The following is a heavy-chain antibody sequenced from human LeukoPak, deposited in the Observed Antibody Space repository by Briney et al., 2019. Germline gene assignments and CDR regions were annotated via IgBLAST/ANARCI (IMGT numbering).Heavy chain of an antibody. Sequence: PSETLSLTCAVSGGSISSGYYWGWIRQPPGKGLEWIGSIYHGGSTYYNPSLKSRITISVDTSKNQFSLKLSSVTAADTALYYCARHYYDGSGYTIDDAFDIWGQGTMVTVSS. CDR1: GGSISSGYY. J-gene: IGHJ3*02. V-gene: IGHV4-38-2*01. D-gene: IGHD3-22*01. CDR2: IYHGGST. CDR3: ARHYYDGSGYTIDDAFDI.